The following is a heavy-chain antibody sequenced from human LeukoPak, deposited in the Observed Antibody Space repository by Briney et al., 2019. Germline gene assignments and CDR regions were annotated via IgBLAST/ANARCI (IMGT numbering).Heavy chain of an antibody. V-gene: IGHV4-59*01. CDR1: GDSISSYY. Sequence: SGTLSLTCTVSGDSISSYYWSWIRRPPGKGLEWMGYIYYSGSTTYNPTLKSRVTISVDTSKNQFSLKLTSVTAADTAVYYCARDPYYYYGMDVWGQGTTVTVSS. J-gene: IGHJ6*02. CDR2: IYYSGST. CDR3: ARDPYYYYGMDV.